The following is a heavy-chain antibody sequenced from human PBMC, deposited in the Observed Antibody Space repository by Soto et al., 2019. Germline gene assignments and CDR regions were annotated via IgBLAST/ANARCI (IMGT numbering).Heavy chain of an antibody. D-gene: IGHD2-15*01. CDR3: AKTAQAYCSGGSCYKLDY. J-gene: IGHJ4*02. CDR1: GFTFSSYG. Sequence: GGSLRLSCAASGFTFSSYGMHWVRQAPGKGLEWVAVISYDGSNKYYADSVKGRFTISRDNSKNTLYLQMNSLRAEDTAVYYCAKTAQAYCSGGSCYKLDYWGQGTLVTVSS. CDR2: ISYDGSNK. V-gene: IGHV3-30*18.